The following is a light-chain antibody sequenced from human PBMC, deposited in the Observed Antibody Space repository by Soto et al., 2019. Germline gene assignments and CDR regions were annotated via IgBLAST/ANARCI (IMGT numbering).Light chain of an antibody. CDR1: QSLLQTNGYTY. CDR2: LTS. CDR3: MQSLQTPPWT. J-gene: IGKJ1*01. V-gene: IGKV2-28*01. Sequence: DIVMTQSPLSLPVTPGEPASISCRSSQSLLQTNGYTYLDWYLLKPGQSPQLLIYLTSIRASGVPDRFSGSGLGTEFTLKISKVEAEDVGVYYCMQSLQTPPWTFGPGTKVDIK.